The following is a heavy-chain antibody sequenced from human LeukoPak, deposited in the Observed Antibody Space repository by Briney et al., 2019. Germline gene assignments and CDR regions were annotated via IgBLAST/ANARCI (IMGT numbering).Heavy chain of an antibody. J-gene: IGHJ1*01. D-gene: IGHD4/OR15-4a*01. CDR3: AHSFYGVSPEYFNQ. V-gene: IGHV2-5*01. CDR2: TYWSDDE. CDR1: GFSLSTSGVG. Sequence: SGPTLVNPTQTLTLTCTFSGFSLSTSGVGVGWIRQPPGKALEWLALTYWSDDERYSPSLKSRLTITKDTSKNHVVLTMTNMDPVDTATYYCAHSFYGVSPEYFNQWGQGTLVTVSS.